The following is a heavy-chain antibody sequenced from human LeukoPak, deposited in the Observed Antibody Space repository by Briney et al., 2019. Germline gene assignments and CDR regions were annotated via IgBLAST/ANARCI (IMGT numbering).Heavy chain of an antibody. V-gene: IGHV3-23*01. CDR3: AKVGCGTPYCYVPIDKSLQH. CDR1: GFTFSSYA. Sequence: GGSLRLSCAASGFTFSSYAMMWVRQALGKGLEWVSAITGSSGDTYYADSVKGRFTISRDNSKNTLFLQMDSLRAEDTAVYYCAKVGCGTPYCYVPIDKSLQHWGQGTLVTVSS. D-gene: IGHD2-2*01. J-gene: IGHJ1*01. CDR2: ITGSSGDT.